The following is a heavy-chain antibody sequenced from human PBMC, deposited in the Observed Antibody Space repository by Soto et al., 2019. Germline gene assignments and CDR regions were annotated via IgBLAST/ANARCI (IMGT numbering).Heavy chain of an antibody. CDR1: GGSISSGGFY. CDR2: IYYSGST. Sequence: QVQLQESGPGLVKPSQTLSLTCTVSGGSISSGGFYWSWIRQYPGRGLEWIGYIYYSGSTYYNPSIKSRVTIPGDTSKNQFSLQLSSVTAADTAVYYCARALRGYSYGGAFDYWGQGTLVTVSS. CDR3: ARALRGYSYGGAFDY. J-gene: IGHJ4*02. D-gene: IGHD5-18*01. V-gene: IGHV4-31*03.